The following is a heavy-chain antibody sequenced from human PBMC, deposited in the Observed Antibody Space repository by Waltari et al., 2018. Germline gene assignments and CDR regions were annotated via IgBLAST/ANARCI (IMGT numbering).Heavy chain of an antibody. V-gene: IGHV1-2*02. Sequence: QVQLVQSGTEVKKPGASVKVSCKASGYTFIDYYMHWVRQAPGQGLEWMGWINPRSGGAKYAQNFQGRVTMTRDTSSRTVYIELSRLTYDDTAMYYCARDGGFDFWGQGTLVSVSS. J-gene: IGHJ4*02. CDR3: ARDGGFDF. CDR2: INPRSGGA. D-gene: IGHD2-15*01. CDR1: GYTFIDYY.